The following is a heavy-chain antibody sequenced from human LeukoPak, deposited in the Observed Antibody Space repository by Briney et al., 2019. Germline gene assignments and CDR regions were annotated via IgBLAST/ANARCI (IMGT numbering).Heavy chain of an antibody. D-gene: IGHD3-16*02. J-gene: IGHJ4*02. CDR2: ISSSSSTI. CDR1: GFTFSSYW. CDR3: ARDSKLGDYVWGSDLDY. Sequence: GGSLRLSCAASGFTFSSYWMNWVRQAPGKGLEWVSYISSSSSTIYYADSVKGRFTISRDNAKNSLYLQMNSLRAEDAAVYYCARDSKLGDYVWGSDLDYWGQGTLVTVSS. V-gene: IGHV3-48*01.